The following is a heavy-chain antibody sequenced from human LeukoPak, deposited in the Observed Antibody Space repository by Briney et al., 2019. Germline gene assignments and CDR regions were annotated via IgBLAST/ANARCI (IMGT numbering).Heavy chain of an antibody. CDR2: ISISSSSYI. D-gene: IGHD3-10*01. CDR1: GYTFSSYS. Sequence: PGGSLRLSCAASGYTFSSYSMNWVRQAPGKGLEWVSSISISSSSYIYYADSVKGRFTISRDNAKNSLYLQMDSLRAEDTAVYYCARDRDYGSGSYYNGYYMDVWGKGTTVTVSS. J-gene: IGHJ6*03. CDR3: ARDRDYGSGSYYNGYYMDV. V-gene: IGHV3-21*01.